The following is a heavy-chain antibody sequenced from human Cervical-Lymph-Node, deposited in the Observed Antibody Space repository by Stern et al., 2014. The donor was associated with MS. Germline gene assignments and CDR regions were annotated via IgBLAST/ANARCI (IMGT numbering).Heavy chain of an antibody. V-gene: IGHV4-31*03. CDR2: IYYSRST. D-gene: IGHD6-13*01. J-gene: IGHJ4*02. Sequence: VQLVESGPGVAKPSQTLCLTCTVSGCSISTDGYYWTRIRQHPEKGLEWIGYIYYSRSTYYNPSLKSRVTISLDTSKNQFSLNLSSVTTADTAIYYCARDDRGSSWYRFDFWGQGTLVTVSS. CDR3: ARDDRGSSWYRFDF. CDR1: GCSISTDGYY.